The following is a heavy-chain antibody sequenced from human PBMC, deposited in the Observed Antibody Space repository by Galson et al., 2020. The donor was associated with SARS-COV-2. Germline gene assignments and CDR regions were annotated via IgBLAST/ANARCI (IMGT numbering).Heavy chain of an antibody. J-gene: IGHJ4*02. D-gene: IGHD5-12*01. CDR3: ARDGQIGYDYRAVGY. CDR2: ISTYNGDT. V-gene: IGHV1-18*01. CDR1: GYTNSNYA. Sequence: ASVKVSCKASGYTNSNYAISWVRRAPGQGLEWMGWISTYNGDTNYAPKFQGRVTMTTDTSANSVYMELRNLRSDDTATYYCARDGQIGYDYRAVGYWGQGTLVAVAS.